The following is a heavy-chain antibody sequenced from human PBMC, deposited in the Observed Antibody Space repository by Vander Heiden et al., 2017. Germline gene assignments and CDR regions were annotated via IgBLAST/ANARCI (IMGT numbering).Heavy chain of an antibody. CDR3: ARGGSHTHTDGFSF. Sequence: QLVESGGGVGQPGTSLRLSVAASGFTFRCYGMHWVRQAPGKGLEWVAVIWYDESKTYYEDSVKGRFTISRDNFKDTLYLEMNSLRAEDSAVYWCARGGSHTHTDGFSFWGQGTMVSVS. J-gene: IGHJ3*01. V-gene: IGHV3-33*01. CDR2: IWYDESKT. CDR1: GFTFRCYG. D-gene: IGHD1-26*01.